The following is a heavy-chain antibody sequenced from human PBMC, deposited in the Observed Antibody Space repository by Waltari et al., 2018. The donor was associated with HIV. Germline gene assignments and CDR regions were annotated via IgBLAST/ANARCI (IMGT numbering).Heavy chain of an antibody. CDR1: GLPFRSSW. CDR2: IHSDGSST. J-gene: IGHJ6*02. CDR3: ARREATVVRGVYYYGMDV. Sequence: EVQLVESGGGLVQPGGSLRLSCAASGLPFRSSWMHWVRQVPGKGLVWVSRIHSDGSSTSYADFVKGRFTISRDNAKNTLYLEMNSLRAEDTAVYYCARREATVVRGVYYYGMDVWGQGTTVTVSS. V-gene: IGHV3-74*01. D-gene: IGHD3-10*01.